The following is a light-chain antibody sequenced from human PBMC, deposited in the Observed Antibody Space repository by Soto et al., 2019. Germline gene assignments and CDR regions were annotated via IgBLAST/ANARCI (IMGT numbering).Light chain of an antibody. Sequence: QSALTQPASVSGSPGQSVTISCSGTNSDVGSYNLVSWYQQHPGRPPQLILYEGNKRPSGSSSRFSGSKSGNTASLTISGLQAEDEADYHCCSYAGSSTYLVFGGGTKVTVL. CDR3: CSYAGSSTYLV. J-gene: IGLJ3*02. V-gene: IGLV2-23*01. CDR2: EGN. CDR1: NSDVGSYNL.